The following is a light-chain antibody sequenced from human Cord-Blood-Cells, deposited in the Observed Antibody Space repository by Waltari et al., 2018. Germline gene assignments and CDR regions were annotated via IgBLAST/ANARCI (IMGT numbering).Light chain of an antibody. CDR2: RNK. Sequence: QSVLTQPPSASGTPGQRVTLSCSGSSSNIGSNYVYWYQQLPGTAPKLPIYRNKQRPQGVPDRFSGSKSGTSASLATSGLRSEDEADYYCAAWDDSLSGPVFGGGTKLTVL. CDR1: SSNIGSNY. CDR3: AAWDDSLSGPV. V-gene: IGLV1-47*01. J-gene: IGLJ3*02.